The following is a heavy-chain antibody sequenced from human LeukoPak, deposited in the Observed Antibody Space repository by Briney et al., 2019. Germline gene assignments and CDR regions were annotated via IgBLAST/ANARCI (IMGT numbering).Heavy chain of an antibody. CDR1: GFTFSHYN. CDR3: ARGDFNDYGDYVDAFEI. D-gene: IGHD4-17*01. J-gene: IGHJ3*02. V-gene: IGHV3-48*01. CDR2: ISSTSNTI. Sequence: GGSLRLSCAASGFTFSHYNMNWVRQAPGKGLEWVSYISSTSNTIYYADSVKGRFTISRDNAKNSLYLQMNSLRAEDTAVYYCARGDFNDYGDYVDAFEIWGQGTMVTVSA.